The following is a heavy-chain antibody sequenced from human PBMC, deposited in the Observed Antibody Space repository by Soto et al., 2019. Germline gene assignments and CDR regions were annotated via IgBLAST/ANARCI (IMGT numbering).Heavy chain of an antibody. CDR1: GYTFTSYG. D-gene: IGHD6-13*01. J-gene: IGHJ3*02. CDR3: ASAHDGYSSIWPDAFDI. V-gene: IGHV1-18*01. Sequence: QVQLVQSGAEVKKPGASVKVSCKASGYTFTSYGISWVRQAPGQGLEWMGWISAYNGNTNYAQKLQGRVTMTTDTSTSTAYMELRSLRSDDTAVYYCASAHDGYSSIWPDAFDIWGQGTMVTVSS. CDR2: ISAYNGNT.